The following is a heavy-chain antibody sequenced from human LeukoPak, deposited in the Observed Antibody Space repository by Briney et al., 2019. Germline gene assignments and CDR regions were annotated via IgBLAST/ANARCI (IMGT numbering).Heavy chain of an antibody. V-gene: IGHV3-30*04. J-gene: IGHJ4*02. CDR2: ISYDGSNK. CDR3: FQDCSGGSCFHDY. Sequence: GGSLRLSCAASGFTFSSYAMHWVRQAPGKGLGWVAVISYDGSNKYYADSVKGRFTISRDNSKNTLYPQMNSLRAEDTAVYYCFQDCSGGSCFHDYWGQGTLVTVSS. D-gene: IGHD2-15*01. CDR1: GFTFSSYA.